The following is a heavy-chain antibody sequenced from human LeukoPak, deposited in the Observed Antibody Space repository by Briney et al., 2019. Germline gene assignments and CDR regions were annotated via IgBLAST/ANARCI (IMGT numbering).Heavy chain of an antibody. CDR3: ARDRRYYDSSAYIRGFDY. J-gene: IGHJ4*02. V-gene: IGHV1-18*01. D-gene: IGHD3-22*01. CDR1: GYTFINYG. CDR2: IRSYNGNT. Sequence: ASVKVSCKASGYTFINYGITWVRQAPGQGLECMGWIRSYNGNTNYGQKFQGRVTMTTDTSTGTVYMELRSLRSDDTAVYYCARDRRYYDSSAYIRGFDYWGQGTLVTVSS.